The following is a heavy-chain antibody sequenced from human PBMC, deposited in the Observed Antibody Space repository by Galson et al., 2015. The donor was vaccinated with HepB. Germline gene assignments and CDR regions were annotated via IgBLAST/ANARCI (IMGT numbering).Heavy chain of an antibody. J-gene: IGHJ4*02. CDR3: CIPPHSGYDSYFDY. V-gene: IGHV7-4-1*02. CDR2: INTNTGNP. CDR1: GYTFTSYA. Sequence: SVKVSCKASGYTFTSYAMNWVRQAPGQGLEWMGWINTNTGNPTYAQGFTGRFVFSLDTSVSTAYLQISSLKAEDTAVYYCCIPPHSGYDSYFDYWGQGTLVTVSS. D-gene: IGHD5-12*01.